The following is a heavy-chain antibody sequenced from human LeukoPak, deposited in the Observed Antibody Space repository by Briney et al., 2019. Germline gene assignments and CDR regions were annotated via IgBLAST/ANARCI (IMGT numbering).Heavy chain of an antibody. CDR1: AFTFGTSG. J-gene: IGHJ4*02. CDR2: ISPSGKSI. Sequence: GGSLRLSCAASAFTFGTSGMNWVRQAPGKGLEGVSSISPSGKSIYYADSVQGRFTISRDNGKNSVFLQMNGLRAEDTAVYYCAYFETVAVKSFDYWGQGTLVTVSS. CDR3: AYFETVAVKSFDY. V-gene: IGHV3-21*01. D-gene: IGHD6-19*01.